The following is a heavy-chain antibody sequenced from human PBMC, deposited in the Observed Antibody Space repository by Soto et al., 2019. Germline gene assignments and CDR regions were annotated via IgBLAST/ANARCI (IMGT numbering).Heavy chain of an antibody. CDR2: IWHDGKNK. Sequence: PGGSLRLSCAASGFTFSSYGMHWVRQAPGKGLEWVAVIWHDGKNKYYADSVKGRFTISRDNSKSTLDLQMSSLRVEDMAVYYCARDKGSDASIDMWGQGTMVTVSS. CDR1: GFTFSSYG. CDR3: ARDKGSDASIDM. V-gene: IGHV3-33*01. D-gene: IGHD3-10*01. J-gene: IGHJ3*02.